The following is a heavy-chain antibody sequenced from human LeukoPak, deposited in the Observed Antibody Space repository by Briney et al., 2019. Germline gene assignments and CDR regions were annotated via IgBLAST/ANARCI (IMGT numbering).Heavy chain of an antibody. J-gene: IGHJ4*02. CDR1: GGSISSYY. Sequence: SETLSLTCTVSGGSISSYYWSWIRQPPGKGLEWIGYIYYSGSANYNPSLKSRVTISVDTSKKQYSLKLSSVTAADTAVYYCARRLAVAGAFDYWGQGTLVTVSS. D-gene: IGHD6-19*01. CDR3: ARRLAVAGAFDY. V-gene: IGHV4-59*08. CDR2: IYYSGSA.